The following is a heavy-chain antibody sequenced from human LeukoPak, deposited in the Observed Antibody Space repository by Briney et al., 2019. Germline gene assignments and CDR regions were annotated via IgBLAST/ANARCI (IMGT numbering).Heavy chain of an antibody. CDR2: INTDGSGR. CDR3: ARESQLQSSHTDL. CDR1: GFTFSSYR. J-gene: IGHJ5*02. D-gene: IGHD5-24*01. V-gene: IGHV3-74*01. Sequence: GGSLRPSCAASGFTFSSYRMHWVRQAPGKGLVWVSHINTDGSGRSHADSVKGRFTISRDNAKYTLYLQMNSLRVEDTATYYCARESQLQSSHTDLWGQGTPVTVSS.